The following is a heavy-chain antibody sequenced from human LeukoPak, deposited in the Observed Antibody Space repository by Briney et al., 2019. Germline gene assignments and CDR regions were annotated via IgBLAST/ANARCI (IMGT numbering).Heavy chain of an antibody. CDR1: GFTFSSYW. J-gene: IGHJ6*03. V-gene: IGHV3-7*01. Sequence: GGSLRLSCAASGFTFSSYWMSWVRQAPGKGLEWVANIKQDGSEKYYVDSVKGRFTISRDNAKNSLYLQMNSLRAEDTAVYYCASRYYYDSSGYYPYYYYYMDVWGKGTTVTVSS. CDR2: IKQDGSEK. CDR3: ASRYYYDSSGYYPYYYYYMDV. D-gene: IGHD3-22*01.